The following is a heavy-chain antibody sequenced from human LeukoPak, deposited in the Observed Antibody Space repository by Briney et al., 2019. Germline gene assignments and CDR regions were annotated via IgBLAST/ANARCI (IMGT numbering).Heavy chain of an antibody. CDR3: AREGNGLLSKDFDY. Sequence: PSETLSLTCTVSGGSISSSSYYWGWIRQPPGKGLEWIGSIYYSGSTYYNPSLKSRVTISVDTSKNQFSLKLSSVTAADTAVYYCAREGNGLLSKDFDYWGQGTLVTVSS. D-gene: IGHD2/OR15-2a*01. CDR2: IYYSGST. J-gene: IGHJ4*02. CDR1: GGSISSSSYY. V-gene: IGHV4-39*02.